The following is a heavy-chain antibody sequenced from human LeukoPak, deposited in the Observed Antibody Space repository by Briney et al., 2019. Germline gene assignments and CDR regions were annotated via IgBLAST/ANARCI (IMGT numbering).Heavy chain of an antibody. V-gene: IGHV4-39*07. J-gene: IGHJ4*02. CDR3: ARELRGHYGDHEYFDY. CDR2: MYYSGST. CDR1: GASIRSGSYY. Sequence: KASETLSLTCTVSGASIRSGSYYWGWIGQPPGKGLEWIGSMYYSGSTYYNPSLKSRVTMSVDTSKNQFSLKLSSVTAADTAVYYCARELRGHYGDHEYFDYWGQGTLVTVSS. D-gene: IGHD4-17*01.